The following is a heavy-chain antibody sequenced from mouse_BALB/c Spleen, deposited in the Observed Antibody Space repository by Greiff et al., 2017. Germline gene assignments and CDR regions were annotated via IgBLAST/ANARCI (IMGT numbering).Heavy chain of an antibody. V-gene: IGHV5-17*02. CDR3: ARPYGSSYGFAY. CDR1: GFTFSSFG. J-gene: IGHJ3*01. CDR2: ISSGSSTI. Sequence: EVKLMESGGGLVQPGGSRKLSCAASGFTFSSFGMHWVRQAPEKGLEWVAYISSGSSTIYYADTVKGRFTISRDNPKNTLFLQMTSLRSEDTAMYYCARPYGSSYGFAYWGQGTLVTVSA. D-gene: IGHD1-1*01.